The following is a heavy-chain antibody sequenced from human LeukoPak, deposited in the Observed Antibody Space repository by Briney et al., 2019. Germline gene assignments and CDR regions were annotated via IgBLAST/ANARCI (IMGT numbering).Heavy chain of an antibody. V-gene: IGHV3-33*01. CDR2: IWYDGSNK. CDR3: GRGYASNDAFDI. CDR1: GFTFSSYG. Sequence: GGSLRLSCAASGFTFSSYGMHWVRQAPGKGLEWVAVIWYDGSNKYYADSVKGRFTISRDNSKNTLYLQMNSLRAEDTAVYYCGRGYASNDAFDIWGQGTMVTVSS. D-gene: IGHD3-16*01. J-gene: IGHJ3*02.